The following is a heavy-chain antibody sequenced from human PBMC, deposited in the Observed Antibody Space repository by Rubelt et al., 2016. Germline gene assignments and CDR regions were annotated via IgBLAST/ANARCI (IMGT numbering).Heavy chain of an antibody. CDR2: INHSGST. CDR3: ARSMIVVRPVYFDY. V-gene: IGHV4-34*01. CDR1: GGSFSGYY. J-gene: IGHJ4*02. D-gene: IGHD3-22*01. Sequence: QVQLQQWGAGLLKPSETLSLTCAVYGGSFSGYYWSWIRQPPGKGLEWIGEINHSGSTNYNPSLKGRVTISVETSKNQFSRKLSSVTDADTAVYYCARSMIVVRPVYFDYWGQGTLVTVSS.